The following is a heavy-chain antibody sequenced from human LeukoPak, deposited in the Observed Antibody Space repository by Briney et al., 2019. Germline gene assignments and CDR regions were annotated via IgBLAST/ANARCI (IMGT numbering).Heavy chain of an antibody. D-gene: IGHD3-9*01. CDR3: ARVNYDILTGYFDY. CDR1: GYTFTSYG. CDR2: ISAHNGNT. V-gene: IGHV1-18*01. J-gene: IGHJ4*02. Sequence: GASVKVSCKASGYTFTSYGISWVRQAPGQGLEWMGWISAHNGNTNYAQKLQGRVTMTTDTSTSTAYMELRSLRSDDTAVYYCARVNYDILTGYFDYWGQGTLVTVSS.